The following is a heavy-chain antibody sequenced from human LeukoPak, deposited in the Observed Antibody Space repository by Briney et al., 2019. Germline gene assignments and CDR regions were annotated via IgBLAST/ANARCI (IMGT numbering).Heavy chain of an antibody. J-gene: IGHJ4*02. V-gene: IGHV4-39*07. Sequence: SETLSLTCTVSGGSISSSSYYWGWIRQPPGKGLEWIGSIYYSGSTYYNPSLKSRVTISVDTSKNQFSLKLSSVTAADTAVYYCARGQSVYSSSSYFDYWGQGTLVTVSS. D-gene: IGHD6-6*01. CDR1: GGSISSSSYY. CDR3: ARGQSVYSSSSYFDY. CDR2: IYYSGST.